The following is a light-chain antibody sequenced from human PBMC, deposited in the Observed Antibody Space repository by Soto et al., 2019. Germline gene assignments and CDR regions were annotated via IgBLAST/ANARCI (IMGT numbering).Light chain of an antibody. Sequence: QSVLTQPRSVSGSPGQSVTISCTGTSSDVGAYNYVSWYQQHPGKAPKFMIYDVSKRPSGVPDRSSGSKSGNTASLTISGLQADDEADYYCCSYAGTYSYVFGTGTKV. CDR3: CSYAGTYSYV. CDR1: SSDVGAYNY. V-gene: IGLV2-11*01. J-gene: IGLJ1*01. CDR2: DVS.